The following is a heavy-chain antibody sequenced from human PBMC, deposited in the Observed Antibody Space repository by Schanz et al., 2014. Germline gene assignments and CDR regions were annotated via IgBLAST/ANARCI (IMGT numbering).Heavy chain of an antibody. CDR2: ISPYNGNT. D-gene: IGHD2-21*01. CDR1: GYTFTSYG. Sequence: QVQLVQSGAEAKKPGASVKVSCKASGYTFTSYGISWVRQAPGQGLEWMGWISPYNGNTNYAQKLQGRVTMTADRSTSTADTELSSLRSEDTAVHYCARGRGCYDYWGQGTLXTGSS. J-gene: IGHJ4*02. CDR3: ARGRGCYDY. V-gene: IGHV1-18*01.